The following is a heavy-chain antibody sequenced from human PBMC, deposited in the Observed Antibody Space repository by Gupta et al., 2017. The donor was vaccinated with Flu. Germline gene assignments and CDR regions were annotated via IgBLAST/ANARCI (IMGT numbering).Heavy chain of an antibody. J-gene: IGHJ6*03. Sequence: MKWVRHAHGRRLYLVPTFVSACATCYADSVKGLFAIARDDSHNTLLLQMDNWRVEDTDCYYCATSIASGGQDYYHMDAWGKGTTVTVSS. CDR3: ATSIASGGQDYYHMDA. V-gene: IGHV3-53*01. CDR2: FVSACAT. D-gene: IGHD6-13*01.